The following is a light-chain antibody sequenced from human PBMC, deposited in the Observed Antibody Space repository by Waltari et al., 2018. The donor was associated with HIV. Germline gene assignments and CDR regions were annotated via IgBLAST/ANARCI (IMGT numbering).Light chain of an antibody. V-gene: IGKV3-20*01. CDR3: HQYGSATYT. J-gene: IGKJ2*01. Sequence: SPGDRATLSCRASQSVSSGFLAWYQQKRGQAPRLLIYGASTRAKGIPDRFSGGGSGTDFTLTISSLDPEDFAVYYCHQYGSATYTFGQGTKLDIK. CDR1: QSVSSGF. CDR2: GAS.